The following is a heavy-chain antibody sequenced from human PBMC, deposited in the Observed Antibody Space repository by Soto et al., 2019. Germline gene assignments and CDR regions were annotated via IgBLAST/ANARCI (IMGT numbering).Heavy chain of an antibody. J-gene: IGHJ3*02. CDR2: IYYSGST. CDR1: GCSISSSSYY. V-gene: IGHV4-39*01. D-gene: IGHD3-22*01. Sequence: SQTLSLTCTVSGCSISSSSYYWGWIRQPPGKGLEWIGSIYYSGSTYYNPSLKSRVTISVDTSKNQFSLKLSSVTAADKAVYYCERPTSSSRLTTTVVVIQGASDISSQATLGT. CDR3: ERPTSSSRLTTTVVVIQGASDI.